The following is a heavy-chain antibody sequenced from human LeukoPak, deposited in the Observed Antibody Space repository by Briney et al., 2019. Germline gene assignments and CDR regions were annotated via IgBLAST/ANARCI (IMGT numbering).Heavy chain of an antibody. V-gene: IGHV4-34*01. CDR1: GGSFSDYY. CDR3: ARHERVDSAVLLWFGELGGFDY. D-gene: IGHD3-10*01. Sequence: SETLSLTCAVSGGSFSDYYWTWIRQPPGRGLEWIGEIHPSGNPYYNPSLKSRVTISVDTSKNQFSLKLSSVTAADTAVYYCARHERVDSAVLLWFGELGGFDYWGQGTLVTVSS. CDR2: IHPSGNP. J-gene: IGHJ4*02.